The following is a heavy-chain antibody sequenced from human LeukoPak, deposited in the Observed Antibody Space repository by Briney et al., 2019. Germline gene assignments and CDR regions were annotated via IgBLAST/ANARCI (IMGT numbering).Heavy chain of an antibody. V-gene: IGHV3-11*01. CDR2: ISTSSST. Sequence: GSLRLSCAASGFSFSDHYMSWIRQAPGKGLGRVSYISTSSSTSYADYVEGRFTVSRDNSQSSLFLQMNSLRDEDTAMYYCARTRGRGAGGHFDAWGQGTLVTVSS. CDR1: GFSFSDHY. J-gene: IGHJ4*02. CDR3: ARTRGRGAGGHFDA. D-gene: IGHD3-10*01.